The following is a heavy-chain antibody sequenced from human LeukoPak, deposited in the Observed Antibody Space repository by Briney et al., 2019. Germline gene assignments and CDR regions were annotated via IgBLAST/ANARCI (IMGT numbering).Heavy chain of an antibody. CDR2: INWNGGST. CDR1: GFTFDDYG. CDR3: ARPHEPSGIVVVVAATPDY. V-gene: IGHV3-20*04. D-gene: IGHD2-15*01. J-gene: IGHJ4*02. Sequence: PGGSLRLSCAASGFTFDDYGMSWVRQAPGKGLEWVSGINWNGGSTGYADSVKGRFTISRDNAKNSLYLQMNSLRAEDTAVYYCARPHEPSGIVVVVAATPDYWGQGTLVTVSS.